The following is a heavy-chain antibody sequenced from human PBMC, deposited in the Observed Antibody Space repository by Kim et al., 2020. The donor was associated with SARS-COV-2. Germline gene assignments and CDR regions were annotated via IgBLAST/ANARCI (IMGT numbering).Heavy chain of an antibody. V-gene: IGHV3-21*01. J-gene: IGHJ4*02. CDR3: ARDRSGGYFFDY. D-gene: IGHD1-26*01. Sequence: YDAASLSGRFTISRDNAKHSLYLQMDSLRAEDTAVYYCARDRSGGYFFDYWGQGTLVTVPS.